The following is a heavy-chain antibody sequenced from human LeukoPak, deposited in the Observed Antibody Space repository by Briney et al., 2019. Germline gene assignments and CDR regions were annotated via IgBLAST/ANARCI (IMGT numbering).Heavy chain of an antibody. Sequence: SETLSLTCTVSGGSISSYHWSWIRQPAGKGLEWIGRIYTSGSTDYNPSLKSRVTISVDKSKNQFSLKLSSVTAADTAVYYCARGLMIVVDYYYYYYMDVWGKGTTVTVSS. V-gene: IGHV4-4*07. CDR3: ARGLMIVVDYYYYYYMDV. CDR1: GGSISSYH. D-gene: IGHD3-22*01. J-gene: IGHJ6*03. CDR2: IYTSGST.